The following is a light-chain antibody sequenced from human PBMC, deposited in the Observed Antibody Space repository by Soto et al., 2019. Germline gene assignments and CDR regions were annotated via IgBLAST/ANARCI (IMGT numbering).Light chain of an antibody. J-gene: IGLJ2*01. CDR2: EGS. V-gene: IGLV1-40*01. CDR1: SSNIGAGYD. CDR3: CSYAGSSTVV. Sequence: QSVLTQPPSVSGAPGQRVTISCTGNSSNIGAGYDVHWYQQLPGTAPKLIIFEGSRRPSGISNRFSGSKSGNTASLTISGLQAEDEADYYCCSYAGSSTVVFGGGTKLTVL.